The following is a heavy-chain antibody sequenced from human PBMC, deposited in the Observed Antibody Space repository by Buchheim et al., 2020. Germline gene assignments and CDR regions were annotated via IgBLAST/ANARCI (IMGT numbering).Heavy chain of an antibody. V-gene: IGHV3-30*18. CDR2: ISYAGSNK. Sequence: QVQLVESGGGVVQPGRSLRLSCAASGFTFSSYGMHWVRQAPGKGLEWVAVISYAGSNKYYADSVKVRFTISSDNSKNTLYLQMNSLRAEDTAVYYCAKNSSGSYHGFDYWGQGTL. CDR1: GFTFSSYG. D-gene: IGHD1-26*01. J-gene: IGHJ4*02. CDR3: AKNSSGSYHGFDY.